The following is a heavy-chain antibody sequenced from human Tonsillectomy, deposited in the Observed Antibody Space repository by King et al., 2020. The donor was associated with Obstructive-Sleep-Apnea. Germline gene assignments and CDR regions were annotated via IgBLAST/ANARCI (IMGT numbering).Heavy chain of an antibody. CDR3: ARGSYLVGYCGGGGDCYSAAFDI. J-gene: IGHJ3*02. Sequence: QLVQSGAEVKKPGASVKVSCKASGYTFTSYDINWVRQATGQGLEWMGWMNPNSGNTGYAQKFQGRVTMTRNTSISTAYMELSSLRSEDTAVYFCARGSYLVGYCGGGGDCYSAAFDIWGQGTMVTVSS. CDR1: GYTFTSYD. CDR2: MNPNSGNT. V-gene: IGHV1-8*01. D-gene: IGHD2-21*02.